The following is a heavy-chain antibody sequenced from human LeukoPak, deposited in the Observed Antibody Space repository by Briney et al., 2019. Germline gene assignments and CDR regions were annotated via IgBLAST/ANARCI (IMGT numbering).Heavy chain of an antibody. CDR2: IYCSGST. J-gene: IGHJ4*02. CDR1: GGSISSYY. CDR3: ARAYSGYAQPIDY. V-gene: IGHV4-59*01. D-gene: IGHD5-12*01. Sequence: SETLSLTCTVSGGSISSYYWSWIRQPPGKGLEWIGYIYCSGSTNYNPSLKSRVTISVDTSKNQFSLKLSSVTAADTAVYYCARAYSGYAQPIDYWGQGTLVTVSS.